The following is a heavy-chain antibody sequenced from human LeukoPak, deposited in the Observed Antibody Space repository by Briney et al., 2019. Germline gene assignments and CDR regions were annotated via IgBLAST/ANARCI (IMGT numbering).Heavy chain of an antibody. CDR3: ASEGVVGPVAHFDY. Sequence: GGSLRLSCAASGFTVSSKYMSWVRQAPGKGLEWVSSIDVGSYTYYAGSVKGRFTISRDNAKNLLYLQMNSLRVEDTAVYYCASEGVVGPVAHFDYWGQGALVTVSS. D-gene: IGHD1-26*01. CDR1: GFTVSSKY. J-gene: IGHJ4*02. V-gene: IGHV3-69-1*01. CDR2: IDVGSYT.